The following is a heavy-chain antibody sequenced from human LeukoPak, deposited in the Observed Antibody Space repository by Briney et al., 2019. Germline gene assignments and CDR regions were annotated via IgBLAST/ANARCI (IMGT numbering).Heavy chain of an antibody. D-gene: IGHD1-26*01. CDR2: INPNSGGT. CDR1: GYTFTGYY. Sequence: ASVTVSCKASGYTFTGYYMHWVRQAPGQGLEGMGWINPNSGGTNYTQKFQGRVTMTRDTSISTAYMELSRLRSDDTAVYYCARASGSSTHLSYDYWGQGTLVTVSS. V-gene: IGHV1-2*02. CDR3: ARASGSSTHLSYDY. J-gene: IGHJ4*02.